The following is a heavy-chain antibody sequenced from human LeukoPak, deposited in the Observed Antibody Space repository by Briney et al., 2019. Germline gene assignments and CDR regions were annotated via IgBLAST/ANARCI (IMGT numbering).Heavy chain of an antibody. CDR2: MNPNSGNT. Sequence: ASVKVSCKASGYTFTSYDINWVRQATGQGLEWMGWMNPNSGNTGYAQKFQGRVTITRNTSISTAYMELSSLRSEDTAVYYCARGAEYSSSSGSGVGYWGQGTLVTVSS. V-gene: IGHV1-8*03. J-gene: IGHJ4*02. CDR3: ARGAEYSSSSGSGVGY. D-gene: IGHD6-6*01. CDR1: GYTFTSYD.